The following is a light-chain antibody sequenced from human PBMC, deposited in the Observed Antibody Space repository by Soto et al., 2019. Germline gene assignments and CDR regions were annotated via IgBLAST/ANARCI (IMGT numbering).Light chain of an antibody. CDR1: QSVSSY. Sequence: EIVMTQSPATLSVSPVERATLSCRASQSVSSYLAWYQQKPGQAPRLPISGASTRATGIPARFSGSGSGTDFTLTTSSLQSEDFALYYCLQYNIWPRTFGQGTKVDNK. J-gene: IGKJ1*01. CDR3: LQYNIWPRT. CDR2: GAS. V-gene: IGKV3-15*01.